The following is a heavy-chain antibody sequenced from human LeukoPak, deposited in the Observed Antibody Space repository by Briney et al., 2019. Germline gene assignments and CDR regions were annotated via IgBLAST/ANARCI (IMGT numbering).Heavy chain of an antibody. V-gene: IGHV3-74*01. J-gene: IGHJ5*02. Sequence: GGSLRLSCAASGFTLSSYWMHWVRQAPGKGLVWVSRINSDGSSTSYADSVKGRFTISRDNAKNTLYLQMNSLRAEDTAVYYCARVRVPAATAAWFDPWGQGTLVTVSS. D-gene: IGHD2-2*01. CDR3: ARVRVPAATAAWFDP. CDR2: INSDGSST. CDR1: GFTLSSYW.